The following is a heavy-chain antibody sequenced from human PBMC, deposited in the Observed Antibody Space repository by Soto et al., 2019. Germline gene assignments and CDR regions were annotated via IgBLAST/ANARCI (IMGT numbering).Heavy chain of an antibody. CDR1: GGSISSYY. D-gene: IGHD6-19*01. V-gene: IGHV4-4*07. Sequence: SETLSLTCTVSGGSISSYYWSWIRQPAGKGLEWIGRIYTSGSTNYNPSLKSRVTMSVDTSKNQFSLKLSSVTAADTAAYYCARAPYGQGSGWYDYFDYWGQGTLVTVSS. CDR2: IYTSGST. CDR3: ARAPYGQGSGWYDYFDY. J-gene: IGHJ4*02.